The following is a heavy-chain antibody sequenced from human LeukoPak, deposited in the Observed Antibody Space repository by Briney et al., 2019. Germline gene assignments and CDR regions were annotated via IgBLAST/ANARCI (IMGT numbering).Heavy chain of an antibody. V-gene: IGHV4-59*12. Sequence: SETLSLTCTVSSGSISSYYWSWIRQPPGKGLEWIAYIHYSGSTNYNPSLKSRVTVSVDTSKNQFSLKLSSVTAADTAVYYCAREDYSNYALDYWGQGTLVTVPS. CDR3: AREDYSNYALDY. D-gene: IGHD4-11*01. J-gene: IGHJ4*02. CDR2: IHYSGST. CDR1: SGSISSYY.